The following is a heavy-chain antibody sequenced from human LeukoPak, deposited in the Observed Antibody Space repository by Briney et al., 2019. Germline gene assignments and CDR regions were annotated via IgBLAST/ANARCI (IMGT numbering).Heavy chain of an antibody. J-gene: IGHJ3*02. Sequence: SVKVSCKASGGTFSSYAISWVRQAPGQGLEWMGGIIPIFGTANYAQKFQGRVTITADKSTSTAYMELSSLRSEDTAVYYCAREKPPGNDAFDIWGQGAMVTVSS. CDR1: GGTFSSYA. V-gene: IGHV1-69*06. D-gene: IGHD3-10*01. CDR2: IIPIFGTA. CDR3: AREKPPGNDAFDI.